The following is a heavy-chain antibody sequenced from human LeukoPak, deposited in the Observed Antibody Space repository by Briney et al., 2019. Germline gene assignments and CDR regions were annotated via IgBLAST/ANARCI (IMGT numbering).Heavy chain of an antibody. CDR1: GFTFSSHG. CDR3: IRAGVGATTFDY. Sequence: PGGTLRLSCGASGFTFSSHGMNWVRQAPGKGLEWVSGISPSGGITYYTDSVKGRFTISRDNSKNTLYLQMNSLRAEDTAVYYCIRAGVGATTFDYWGQGTLVTVSS. CDR2: ISPSGGIT. D-gene: IGHD1-26*01. V-gene: IGHV3-23*01. J-gene: IGHJ4*02.